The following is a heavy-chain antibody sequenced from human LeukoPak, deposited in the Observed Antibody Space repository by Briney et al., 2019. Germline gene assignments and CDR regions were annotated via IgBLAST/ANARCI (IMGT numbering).Heavy chain of an antibody. V-gene: IGHV4-34*01. J-gene: IGHJ3*02. Sequence: SETLSLTCAVYGGSFSDYYWTWIRQPPGKGLEWIGEINHRGSTHYNPSLKSRVTISVDTSKKQFSLKLSSVTAADTAVYYCASYSTGFDIWGQGTVVTVSS. CDR2: INHRGST. CDR3: ASYSTGFDI. CDR1: GGSFSDYY. D-gene: IGHD6-13*01.